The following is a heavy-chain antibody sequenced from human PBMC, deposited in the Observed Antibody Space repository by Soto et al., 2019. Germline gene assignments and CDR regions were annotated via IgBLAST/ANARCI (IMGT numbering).Heavy chain of an antibody. D-gene: IGHD6-19*01. CDR1: GYPFTTYD. Sequence: QVQLVQSGAEVKKPGASVKVSCKASGYPFTTYDISWVRQAAGQGLEWMGWINLNSGHTDYAQRFQGRVTVTRTTSLGTAYMELTSLSSEDTAVYYCARGRGWRDYWGQGTLVTVSS. V-gene: IGHV1-8*01. J-gene: IGHJ4*02. CDR2: INLNSGHT. CDR3: ARGRGWRDY.